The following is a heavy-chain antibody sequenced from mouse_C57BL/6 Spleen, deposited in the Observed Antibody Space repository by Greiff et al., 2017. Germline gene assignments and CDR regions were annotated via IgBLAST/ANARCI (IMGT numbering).Heavy chain of an antibody. V-gene: IGHV6-3*01. Sequence: EVKLVESGGGLVQPGGSMKLSCVASGFTFSNYWMNWVRQSPEKGLEWVAQIRLKSDNYATHYAESVKGSITISRDDSKSSVYLQMNKLRAEDTGIYYCTGHGSRAQYYAMDYWGQGTSVTVSS. CDR2: IRLKSDNYAT. D-gene: IGHD1-1*01. J-gene: IGHJ4*01. CDR1: GFTFSNYW. CDR3: TGHGSRAQYYAMDY.